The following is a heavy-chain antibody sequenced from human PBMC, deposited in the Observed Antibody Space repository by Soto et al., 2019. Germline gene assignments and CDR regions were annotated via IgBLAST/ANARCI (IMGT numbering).Heavy chain of an antibody. D-gene: IGHD6-19*01. V-gene: IGHV1-2*02. CDR1: GYTFTGYY. Sequence: QVQLVQSGAEVKKPGASVKVSCKASGYTFTGYYMHWVRQAPGQGLEWMGWINPNSGGTNYAQKFQGRVTMTRDTSISTAYMELSRLRSDDTAVYYCARVPSPLPVEQWLLYWGQGTLVTVSS. CDR3: ARVPSPLPVEQWLLY. CDR2: INPNSGGT. J-gene: IGHJ4*02.